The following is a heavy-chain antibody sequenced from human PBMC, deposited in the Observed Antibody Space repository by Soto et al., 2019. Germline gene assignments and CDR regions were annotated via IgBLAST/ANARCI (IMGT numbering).Heavy chain of an antibody. V-gene: IGHV1-18*01. D-gene: IGHD3-22*01. J-gene: IGHJ6*02. CDR2: ISLYDGNT. CDR3: ARGGYYDSSGSRNYHYYGMNV. Sequence: QVQLVQSGGEVKKPGASVKVSCKASGYTFSSYGINWVRQAPGQGLEWLGWISLYDGNTKYAQILQGRVSMTTDTSTKTAYMDERSLRSDDTAVYYCARGGYYDSSGSRNYHYYGMNVWGQGTTVTVSS. CDR1: GYTFSSYG.